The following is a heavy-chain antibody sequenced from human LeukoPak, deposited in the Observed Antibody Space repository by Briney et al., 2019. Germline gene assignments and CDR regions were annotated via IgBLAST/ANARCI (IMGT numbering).Heavy chain of an antibody. Sequence: GGSRRLSCPASGFTVSDDGIFWVRRAKLTRLAWVANIRPDGNDRYLVDSARGRFTISRDNAKNSLYLQMNSLRAEDTAMYYCARGTAGAYDYWGQGTLVTVSS. D-gene: IGHD4/OR15-4a*01. CDR2: IRPDGNDR. CDR3: ARGTAGAYDY. V-gene: IGHV3-7*01. CDR1: GFTVSDDG. J-gene: IGHJ4*02.